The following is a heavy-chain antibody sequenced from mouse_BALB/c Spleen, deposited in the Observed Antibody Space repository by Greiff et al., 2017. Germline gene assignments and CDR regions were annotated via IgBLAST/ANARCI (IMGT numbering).Heavy chain of an antibody. CDR1: GFNIKDTY. V-gene: IGHV14-3*02. CDR2: IDPANGNT. Sequence: EVQLQQSGAELVKPGASVKLSCTASGFNIKDTYMHWVKQRPEQGLEWIGRIDPANGNTKYDPKFQGKATITADTSSNTAYLQLSSLTSEDTAVYYCAPYYYGSTDDWGQGTTLTVSS. D-gene: IGHD1-1*01. CDR3: APYYYGSTDD. J-gene: IGHJ2*01.